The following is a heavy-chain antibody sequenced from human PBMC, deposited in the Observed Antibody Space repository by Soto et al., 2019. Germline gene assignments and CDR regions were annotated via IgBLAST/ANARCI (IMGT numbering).Heavy chain of an antibody. Sequence: ASVKVSCKASGGTFSSYAISWVRQAPGQGLEWMGGIIPIFGTANYAQKFQGRVTITADESTSTAYMELSSLRSEDTAVYYCARDGNWNDHAAFDIWGQGTMVTVSS. V-gene: IGHV1-69*13. CDR2: IIPIFGTA. D-gene: IGHD1-20*01. CDR3: ARDGNWNDHAAFDI. J-gene: IGHJ3*02. CDR1: GGTFSSYA.